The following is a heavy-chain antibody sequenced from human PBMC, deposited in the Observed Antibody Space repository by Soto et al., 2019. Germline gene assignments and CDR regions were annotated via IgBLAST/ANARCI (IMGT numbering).Heavy chain of an antibody. J-gene: IGHJ5*02. V-gene: IGHV5-51*01. CDR3: PAGGILGVVEAKNCFDP. D-gene: IGHD3-3*01. Sequence: GESLKISCKGSGYRFASNWIGWVRQLPGKGLEWMGIIYPHDSETKYSPSFQGQVTISVDKSISTAYLQWSGLKASDSAMYYCPAGGILGVVEAKNCFDPWGPEPWSPSPQ. CDR2: IYPHDSET. CDR1: GYRFASNW.